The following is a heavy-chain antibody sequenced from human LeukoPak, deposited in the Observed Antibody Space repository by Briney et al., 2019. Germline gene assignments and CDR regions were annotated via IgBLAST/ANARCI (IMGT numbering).Heavy chain of an antibody. CDR2: IYYSGST. CDR3: ARSYSSSGFYYYGMDV. Sequence: SETLSLTCTVSGVSISTYYWSWIRQPPGKGLEWIGCIYYSGSTNYSPSLRGRVTVSLDTSKNQFSLKLSSVTAADTAVYYCARSYSSSGFYYYGMDVWGQGTTVTVSS. J-gene: IGHJ6*02. D-gene: IGHD6-6*01. CDR1: GVSISTYY. V-gene: IGHV4-59*01.